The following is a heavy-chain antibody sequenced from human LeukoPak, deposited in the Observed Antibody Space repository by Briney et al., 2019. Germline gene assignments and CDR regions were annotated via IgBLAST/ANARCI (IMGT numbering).Heavy chain of an antibody. D-gene: IGHD3/OR15-3a*01. V-gene: IGHV5-51*01. CDR1: GYTFTSYW. J-gene: IGHJ5*02. Sequence: GESLKISCKGSGYTFTSYWIAWVRQMPGKGLEWVGIIYPGDSDSRYSPSFQGQVTISADKSISTAYLQWSSLKASDTAMYYCARPAGRGGTGYRKNWFDPWGQGTLVTVSS. CDR3: ARPAGRGGTGYRKNWFDP. CDR2: IYPGDSDS.